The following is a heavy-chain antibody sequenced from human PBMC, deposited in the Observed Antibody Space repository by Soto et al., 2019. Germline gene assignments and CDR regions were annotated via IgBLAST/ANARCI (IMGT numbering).Heavy chain of an antibody. CDR1: GGTFSSYA. J-gene: IGHJ6*02. Sequence: QVQLVQSGAEVKKPGSSVKVSCKASGGTFSSYAISWVRHAPGQGLEWMGGIIPIFGTANYAQKFQGRVTSTADESTSTDYMEMSSLRSEDTAVYYCARVAGPRRYYYYYGMDVWGQGTTVTVYS. CDR2: IIPIFGTA. V-gene: IGHV1-69*01. CDR3: ARVAGPRRYYYYYGMDV.